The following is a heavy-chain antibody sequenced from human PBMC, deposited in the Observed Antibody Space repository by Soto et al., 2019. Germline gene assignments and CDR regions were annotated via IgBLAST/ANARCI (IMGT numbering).Heavy chain of an antibody. J-gene: IGHJ4*02. CDR3: ARRRRGWYEVVS. D-gene: IGHD6-19*01. Sequence: QVQLVESGGGVVQPGRSLRLSCAASGFTFSSYGMHWVRQAPGKGLEWVAVIWYDGSNKYYADSVKGRFTISRDNSKNPLYLQMNSLRAEDTAVYYCARRRRGWYEVVSRGQGPLVTVSS. CDR1: GFTFSSYG. V-gene: IGHV3-33*01. CDR2: IWYDGSNK.